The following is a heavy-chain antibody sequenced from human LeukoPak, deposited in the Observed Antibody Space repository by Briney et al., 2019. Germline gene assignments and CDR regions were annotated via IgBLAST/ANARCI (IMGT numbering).Heavy chain of an antibody. CDR1: GYTFTGYY. Sequence: GASVKVSCKASGYTFTGYYIHWVRQAPGQGLEWMGLINPNSGGTNYAQKFQGWVAMTRDTSISTAYMELSRLRSDDTAVYYCAREGLYYYDNSAYYPHWGQGTPVTVSS. CDR3: AREGLYYYDNSAYYPH. CDR2: INPNSGGT. V-gene: IGHV1-2*04. J-gene: IGHJ4*02. D-gene: IGHD3-22*01.